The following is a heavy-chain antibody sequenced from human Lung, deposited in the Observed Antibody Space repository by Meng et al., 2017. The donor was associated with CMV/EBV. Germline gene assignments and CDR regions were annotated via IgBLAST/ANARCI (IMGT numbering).Heavy chain of an antibody. CDR1: CDSIANHNW. CDR2: IPHRGSS. D-gene: IGHD3-10*01. J-gene: IGHJ1*01. V-gene: IGHV4-4*02. CDR3: LRRSGGSV. Sequence: QGELRDSGPARVKPSEPLSLTCAVSCDSIANHNWWAWVRQPLGKGLEWIGEIPHRGSSAYNPSLKSRVSMSIDKSKNQFSLKLTSVTAADTAVYHCLRRSGGSVWGQGTLVTVSS.